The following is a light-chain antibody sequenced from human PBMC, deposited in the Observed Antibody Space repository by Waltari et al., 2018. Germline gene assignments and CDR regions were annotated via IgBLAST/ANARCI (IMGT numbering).Light chain of an antibody. CDR1: QGLTSY. J-gene: IGKJ5*01. CDR2: DIS. CDR3: QQLNEYPIT. Sequence: DIQLTQSPSFLSASVGDRVTITCRASQGLTSYFAWYQQKPGKDPKLLIYDISTLQSGVPSRFSGSGSGTEFTLTISSLQPEDSATYYCQQLNEYPITFGQGTRVETK. V-gene: IGKV1-9*01.